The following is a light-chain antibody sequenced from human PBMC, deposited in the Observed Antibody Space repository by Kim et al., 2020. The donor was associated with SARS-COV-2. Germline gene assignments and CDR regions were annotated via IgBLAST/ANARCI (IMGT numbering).Light chain of an antibody. CDR1: SSNIGSRI. V-gene: IGLV1-44*01. CDR2: SNN. CDR3: AAWDGSLNGYV. Sequence: GQSVTISCSGSSSNIGSRIVNWYQQLPGTAPKLLIYSNNQRPSGVPDRFSGSKSGTSGSLAISGLQSEDEADYYCAAWDGSLNGYVFGTVTKVTVL. J-gene: IGLJ1*01.